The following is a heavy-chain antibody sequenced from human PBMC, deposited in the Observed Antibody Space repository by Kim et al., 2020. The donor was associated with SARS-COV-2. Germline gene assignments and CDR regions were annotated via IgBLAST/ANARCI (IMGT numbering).Heavy chain of an antibody. CDR2: INAGNGNT. J-gene: IGHJ4*02. V-gene: IGHV1-3*01. Sequence: ASVKVSCKASGYTFTSYAMHWVRQAPGQRLEWMGWINAGNGNTKYSQKFQGRVTITRDTSASTAYMELSSLRSEDTAVYYCARDFAFVGTQYTFGGVIVRRTDWGQGTLVTVSS. CDR1: GYTFTSYA. D-gene: IGHD3-16*02. CDR3: ARDFAFVGTQYTFGGVIVRRTD.